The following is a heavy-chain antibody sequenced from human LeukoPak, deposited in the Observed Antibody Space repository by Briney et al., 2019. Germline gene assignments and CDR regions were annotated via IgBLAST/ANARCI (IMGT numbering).Heavy chain of an antibody. D-gene: IGHD1-14*01. J-gene: IGHJ4*02. CDR3: ARSNRGALFDY. CDR1: GYSFTSYW. Sequence: GESLKISCKGSGYSFTSYWIGWVRQMPGKGLEWMGTIYPGDSDTEYSPSFQGQVTISADKSINTAYLQWSSLKASDSAMYYCARSNRGALFDYWGQGTLVTVSS. V-gene: IGHV5-51*01. CDR2: IYPGDSDT.